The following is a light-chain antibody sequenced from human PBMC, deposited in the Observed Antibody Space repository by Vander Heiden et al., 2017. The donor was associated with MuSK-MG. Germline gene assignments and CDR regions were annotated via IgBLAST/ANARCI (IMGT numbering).Light chain of an antibody. CDR3: QQSYSTPPFT. CDR1: QSISSY. V-gene: IGKV1-39*01. CDR2: AAS. Sequence: DIQMTQSPSSLSASVGDRVTITCRASQSISSYLNWYQQKPGKAPKLLIYAASSLQSGVPSRFSGSGSGTDFTLTISSRQPEDFATYYCQQSYSTPPFTFGHGTKVDIK. J-gene: IGKJ3*01.